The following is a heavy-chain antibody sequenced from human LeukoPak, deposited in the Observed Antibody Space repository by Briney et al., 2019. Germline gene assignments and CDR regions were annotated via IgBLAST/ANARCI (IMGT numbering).Heavy chain of an antibody. CDR3: ARGPGRRRGYYPLEDSYYYYYMDV. CDR2: ISAYKGNT. J-gene: IGHJ6*03. CDR1: GYTFTSYG. D-gene: IGHD3-22*01. V-gene: IGHV1-18*01. Sequence: ASVKVSRKASGYTFTSYGISWVRQAPGQGLEWMGWISAYKGNTNYAQKLQGRVTMTTDTSTSTAYMELRSLRSDDTAVYYCARGPGRRRGYYPLEDSYYYYYMDVWGKGTTVTVSS.